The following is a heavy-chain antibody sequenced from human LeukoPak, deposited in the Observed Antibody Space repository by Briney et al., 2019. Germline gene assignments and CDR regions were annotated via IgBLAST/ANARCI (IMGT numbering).Heavy chain of an antibody. V-gene: IGHV4-4*02. Sequence: KTSETLSLTCSVSGVTISSSNWLRRVPQPPGEGLEWIKQNYRSRSTNYNPPLKSRVTITVDKTKNQCSLKLSSVIAADTAVYFCLRDSSVSFYGWGQGTLVSAS. J-gene: IGHJ4*02. D-gene: IGHD6-19*01. CDR2: NYRSRST. CDR3: LRDSSVSFYG. CDR1: GVTISSSNW.